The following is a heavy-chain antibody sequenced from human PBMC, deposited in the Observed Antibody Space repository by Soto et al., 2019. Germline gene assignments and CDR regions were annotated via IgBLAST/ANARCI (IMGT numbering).Heavy chain of an antibody. D-gene: IGHD3-10*01. CDR1: GGSFSGYY. CDR3: ARGGWRGYYGSGSYYRTADDAFDI. J-gene: IGHJ3*02. CDR2: INHSGST. Sequence: QVQLQQWGAGLLKPSETLSLTCAVYGGSFSGYYWSWIRQPPGKGLEWIGEINHSGSTNYNPSLKSRVTISVDTSKTQFSLKLSSVTAADTAGYYCARGGWRGYYGSGSYYRTADDAFDIWGQGTMVTVSS. V-gene: IGHV4-34*01.